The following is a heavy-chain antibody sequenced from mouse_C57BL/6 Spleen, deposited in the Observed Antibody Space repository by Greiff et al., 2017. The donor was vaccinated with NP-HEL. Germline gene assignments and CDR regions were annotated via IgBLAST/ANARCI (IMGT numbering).Heavy chain of an antibody. J-gene: IGHJ3*01. V-gene: IGHV2-6*01. D-gene: IGHD2-2*01. CDR3: AIGEGYDWSFAY. Sequence: VMLVESGPGLVAPSQSLSITCTVSGFSLTSYGVDWVRQSPGKGLEWLGVIWGVGSTNYNSALKSRLSLSKDNSKRQVFLKMNSLQTDDTAMYYCAIGEGYDWSFAYWGQGPLVTVSA. CDR1: GFSLTSYG. CDR2: IWGVGST.